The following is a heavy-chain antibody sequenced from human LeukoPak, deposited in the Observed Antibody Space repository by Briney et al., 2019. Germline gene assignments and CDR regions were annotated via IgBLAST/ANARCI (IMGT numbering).Heavy chain of an antibody. CDR2: MNPNSGHT. CDR3: ARANYDPLTGNWYFDL. D-gene: IGHD3-9*01. CDR1: GYTFINYD. Sequence: ASVKVPCKASGYTFINYDINWVRQATGQGLEWMGWMNPNSGHTVFAQNLQGRVTMTRNTPTSTAYMELSSLRSEDTAVYYCARANYDPLTGNWYFDLWGRGTLVTVSS. J-gene: IGHJ2*01. V-gene: IGHV1-8*01.